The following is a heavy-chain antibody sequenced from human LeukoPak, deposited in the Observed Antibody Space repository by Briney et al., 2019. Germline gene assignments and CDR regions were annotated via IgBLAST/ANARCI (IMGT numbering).Heavy chain of an antibody. CDR2: ISSYNDNT. CDR3: ARDNSVGDIAWWFDP. J-gene: IGHJ5*02. CDR1: GYTFTSYG. Sequence: GASVKVSCKASGYTFTSYGISWVRQAPGQGLEWMGWISSYNDNTNYAQKLQGRVTMTTDTSTSTAYMELRSLRSDDTAVYYCARDNSVGDIAWWFDPWGQGTLVTVSS. V-gene: IGHV1-18*01. D-gene: IGHD3-16*02.